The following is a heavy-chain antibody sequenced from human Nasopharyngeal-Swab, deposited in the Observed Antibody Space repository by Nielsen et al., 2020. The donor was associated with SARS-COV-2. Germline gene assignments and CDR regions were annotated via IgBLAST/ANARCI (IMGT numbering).Heavy chain of an antibody. CDR2: IYYSGST. Sequence: WIRQPPGKGLEWIGYIYYSGSTYYNPSLKSRVTISVDTSKNQFSLKLSSVTAADTAVYYCARGPCSSGYPYYYYYYMDVWGKGTTVTVSS. J-gene: IGHJ6*03. V-gene: IGHV4-30-4*07. D-gene: IGHD3-22*01. CDR3: ARGPCSSGYPYYYYYYMDV.